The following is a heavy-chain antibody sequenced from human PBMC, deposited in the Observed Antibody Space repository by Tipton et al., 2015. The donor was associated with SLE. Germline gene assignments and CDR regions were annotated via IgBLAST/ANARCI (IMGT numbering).Heavy chain of an antibody. CDR2: IYYSGST. CDR3: AGTGKDAFDI. V-gene: IGHV4-59*08. J-gene: IGHJ3*02. D-gene: IGHD1-1*01. Sequence: SLTCTVSGGSISSYYWSWIRQPPGKGLEWIGYIYYSGSTNYNPSLKSRVTISVDTSKNQFSLKLSSVTAADTAVYYCAGTGKDAFDIWGQGTMVTVSS. CDR1: GGSISSYY.